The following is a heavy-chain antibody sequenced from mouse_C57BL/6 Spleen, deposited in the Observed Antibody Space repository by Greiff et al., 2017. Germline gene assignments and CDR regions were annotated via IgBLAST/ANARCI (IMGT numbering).Heavy chain of an antibody. V-gene: IGHV1-62-2*01. D-gene: IGHD1-1*01. Sequence: QEQLKQSGAELVKPGASVKLSCKASGYTFTEYTIHWVKQRSGQGLEWIGWFYPGSGSIKYNEKFEDKATLTADKSSSTVYMELSRLTSEDSAVYFCARHEEDYYGALYAMDYWGQGTSVTVSS. J-gene: IGHJ4*01. CDR1: GYTFTEYT. CDR3: ARHEEDYYGALYAMDY. CDR2: FYPGSGSI.